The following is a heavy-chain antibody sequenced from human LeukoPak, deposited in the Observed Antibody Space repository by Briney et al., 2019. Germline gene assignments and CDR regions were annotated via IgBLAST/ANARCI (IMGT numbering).Heavy chain of an antibody. V-gene: IGHV3-23*01. CDR2: ISGSGGST. D-gene: IGHD5-24*01. J-gene: IGHJ4*02. CDR3: AKDHGWLQSFDY. CDR1: GFTFSSYN. Sequence: GGSLRLSCAASGFTFSSYNMNWVRQAPGKGLEWVSAISGSGGSTYYADSVKGRFTISRDNSKNTLYLQMNSLRAEDTAVYYCAKDHGWLQSFDYWGQGTLVTVSS.